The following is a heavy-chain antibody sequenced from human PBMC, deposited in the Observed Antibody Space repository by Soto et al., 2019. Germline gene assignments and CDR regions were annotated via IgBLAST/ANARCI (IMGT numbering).Heavy chain of an antibody. J-gene: IGHJ4*02. CDR1: GYTFIDYG. V-gene: IGHV1-18*01. CDR2: ISAYNGNT. CDR3: ARDDRVYGDYVMKFDS. Sequence: QVQLVQSGAEVKKPGASVKVSCKASGYTFIDYGFSWVRQAPGQGLEWLGWISAYNGNTRNAQKFQGRLTMTRETSTSTAEMELRSLRSDDTAGYYCARDDRVYGDYVMKFDSWGQGTLVTVSS. D-gene: IGHD4-17*01.